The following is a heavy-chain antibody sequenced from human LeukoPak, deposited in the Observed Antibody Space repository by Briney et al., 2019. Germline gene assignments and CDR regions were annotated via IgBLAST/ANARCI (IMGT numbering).Heavy chain of an antibody. V-gene: IGHV3-30*02. CDR3: ARDNWIDC. Sequence: GGSLRLSCAASGFTFSSYGMHWVRQAPGKGLEWVAFIRYDGSNKYYTDSVKGRFTISRDNTKNSLYLQMNSLKVEDTAIYYCARDNWIDCWGQGTLVTVSS. J-gene: IGHJ5*01. CDR2: IRYDGSNK. CDR1: GFTFSSYG.